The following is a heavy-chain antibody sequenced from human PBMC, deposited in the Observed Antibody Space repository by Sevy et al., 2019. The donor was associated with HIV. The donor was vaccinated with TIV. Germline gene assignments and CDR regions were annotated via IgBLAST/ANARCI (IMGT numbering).Heavy chain of an antibody. CDR1: GFILGNFA. J-gene: IGHJ1*01. Sequence: GGSLRLSCTVSGFILGNFAMHWVRQAPGRGLGWVAVTSYDGSHKYYAYSVKGRFTVSRDNSTNILSLEMSSLTRDDTAVYYCARGENDDEFFQYWGQGTLVTVSS. CDR3: ARGENDDEFFQY. D-gene: IGHD1-26*01. CDR2: TSYDGSHK. V-gene: IGHV3-30*04.